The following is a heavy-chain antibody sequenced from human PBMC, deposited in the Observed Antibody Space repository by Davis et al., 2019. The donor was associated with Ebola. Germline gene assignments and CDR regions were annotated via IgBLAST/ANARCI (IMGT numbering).Heavy chain of an antibody. CDR2: IIPIFGTA. D-gene: IGHD1-26*01. J-gene: IGHJ4*02. CDR3: SAGLSGSYLSD. Sequence: SVKVSCKASGYTFTSYAISWVRQAPGQGLEWMGGIIPIFGTANYAQKFQGRVTITADESTSAAYMELSSLRSEDTAVYYCSAGLSGSYLSDWGQGTLVTVSS. CDR1: GYTFTSYA. V-gene: IGHV1-69*13.